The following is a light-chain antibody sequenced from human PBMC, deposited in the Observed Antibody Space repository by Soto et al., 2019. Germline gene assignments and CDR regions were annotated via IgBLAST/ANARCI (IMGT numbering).Light chain of an antibody. CDR2: GNS. CDR1: SSNIGAGYD. V-gene: IGLV1-40*01. J-gene: IGLJ2*01. Sequence: QSVLTQAPSVSGAPGQRVTISCTGSSSNIGAGYDVHWYQQLPGTAPKLLIYGNSNRPSGVPDRFSGSKSGTSASLAITGLQAEDEADYYCQSYDSNLSGPVFGGGTKLTVL. CDR3: QSYDSNLSGPV.